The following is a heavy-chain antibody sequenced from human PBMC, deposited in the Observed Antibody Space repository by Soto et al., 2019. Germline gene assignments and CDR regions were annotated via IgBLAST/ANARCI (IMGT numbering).Heavy chain of an antibody. V-gene: IGHV3-23*01. Sequence: GGSLRLSCAASGFTFSSYAMSWVRQAPGKGLEWVSAISGSGGSTYYADSVKGRFTISRDNSKNTLYLQMNSLRAEDTAVYYWAKEYDVTLRLRYYGMDVWGQGPTVTVSS. CDR3: AKEYDVTLRLRYYGMDV. D-gene: IGHD4-17*01. CDR1: GFTFSSYA. J-gene: IGHJ6*02. CDR2: ISGSGGST.